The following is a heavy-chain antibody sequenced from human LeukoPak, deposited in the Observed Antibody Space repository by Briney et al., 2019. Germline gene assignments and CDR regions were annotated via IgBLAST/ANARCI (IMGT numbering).Heavy chain of an antibody. CDR3: ARDSLYYYDSSGYLSLGDAFDI. J-gene: IGHJ3*02. CDR2: INSDGSST. V-gene: IGHV3-74*01. D-gene: IGHD3-22*01. Sequence: GGSLRLSCAASGFTFSSYWMHWVRQAPGKGLVWVSRINSDGSSTSYADSVKGRFTISRDNAKNTLYLQMNSPRAEDTAVYYCARDSLYYYDSSGYLSLGDAFDIWGQGTMVTVSS. CDR1: GFTFSSYW.